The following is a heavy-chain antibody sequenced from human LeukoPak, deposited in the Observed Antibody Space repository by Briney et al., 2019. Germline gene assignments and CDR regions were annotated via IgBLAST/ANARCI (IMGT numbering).Heavy chain of an antibody. J-gene: IGHJ3*02. V-gene: IGHV3-30-3*01. CDR3: ARGSSGSYSRAFDI. Sequence: GGSLRLSCATSGFTFSSYAMHWVRQAPSKGLEWVAVISYDGSNKYYADSVKGLFIISRDNSKNTLYLQMNSLRAEDTAVYYCARGSSGSYSRAFDIWGQGTMVTVSS. CDR2: ISYDGSNK. CDR1: GFTFSSYA. D-gene: IGHD1-26*01.